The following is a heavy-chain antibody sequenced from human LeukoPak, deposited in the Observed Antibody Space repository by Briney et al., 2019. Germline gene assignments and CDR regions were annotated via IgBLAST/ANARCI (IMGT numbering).Heavy chain of an antibody. J-gene: IGHJ6*02. V-gene: IGHV1-69*04. CDR2: IIPILGIA. CDR1: GGTFSSYA. D-gene: IGHD3-22*01. Sequence: GASVKVSCKASGGTFSSYAISWVRQAPGQGLEWMGRIIPILGIANYAQKFQGRVTITADESTSTAYMELSSLRSEDTAVYYCARSYYDSSGYSLYYYYGMDVWGQGTTVTVSS. CDR3: ARSYYDSSGYSLYYYYGMDV.